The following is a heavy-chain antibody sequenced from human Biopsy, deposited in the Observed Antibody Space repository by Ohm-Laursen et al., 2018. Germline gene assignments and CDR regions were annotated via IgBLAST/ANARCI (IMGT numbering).Heavy chain of an antibody. CDR3: ARDRGQNYYDSTGYYNGMDV. D-gene: IGHD3-22*01. J-gene: IGHJ6*02. V-gene: IGHV3-9*01. CDR2: ISWTSRNV. CDR1: GFRFDDYA. Sequence: SLRLSCSASGFRFDDYAMHWVRQRPGKGLEWVSGISWTSRNVGYADSVKGRFTITRDNAKKSLYLQMNSLRPEDTALYYCARDRGQNYYDSTGYYNGMDVWGQGTTVTVAS.